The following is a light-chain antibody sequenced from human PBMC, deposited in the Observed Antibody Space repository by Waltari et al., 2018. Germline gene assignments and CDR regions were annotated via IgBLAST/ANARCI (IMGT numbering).Light chain of an antibody. Sequence: DVVMTQSPLSLPVTLGQPASVSCGSSQSPVESDGHTYVKWFKQRPGQWPRLLIYKISKRDSGVPDRFSDSGSGTDFTLKISRVEAEDVGVYYCMQGSHWPRTFGQGTKLEI. V-gene: IGKV2-30*01. CDR3: MQGSHWPRT. CDR1: QSPVESDGHTY. J-gene: IGKJ2*01. CDR2: KIS.